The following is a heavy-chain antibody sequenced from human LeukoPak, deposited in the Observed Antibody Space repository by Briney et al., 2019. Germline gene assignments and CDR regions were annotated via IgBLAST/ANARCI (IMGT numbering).Heavy chain of an antibody. CDR2: IYPGDSDT. D-gene: IGHD2-15*01. J-gene: IGHJ5*02. CDR1: GYSFSSYW. V-gene: IGHV5-51*01. CDR3: ARQGHIVGGGWFDP. Sequence: GESLKISCQGSGYSFSSYWIGWVRQMPGKAPEWMGVIYPGDSDTRYWPPFQGQVTMSADKSTSTAYLQWRSLRASDSAMYYCARQGHIVGGGWFDPWGQGTLVTVSS.